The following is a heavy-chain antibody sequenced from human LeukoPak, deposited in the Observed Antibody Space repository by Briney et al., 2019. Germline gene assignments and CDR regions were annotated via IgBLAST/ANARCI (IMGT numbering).Heavy chain of an antibody. V-gene: IGHV3-23*01. CDR1: GISLSNYA. CDR3: ANSYCGGDCHTDFDY. J-gene: IGHJ4*02. Sequence: GGSLRLSCVVSGISLSNYAMTWVRQAPGKGLEWVSAISGSGGSTYYADSVKGRFTISRDNSKNTLYLQMNSLRAEDTAVYYCANSYCGGDCHTDFDYWGQGTLVTVSS. D-gene: IGHD2-21*02. CDR2: ISGSGGST.